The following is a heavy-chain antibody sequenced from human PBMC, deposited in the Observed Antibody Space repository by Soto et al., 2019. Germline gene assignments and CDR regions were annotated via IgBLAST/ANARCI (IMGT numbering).Heavy chain of an antibody. Sequence: SDTLSLTCTVSGGSISSSSYYWGWIRQPPGKGLEWIGSIYYSGSTYYNPSLKSRVTISVDTSKNQFSLKLSSVTAADTAVYYCASSPVLMTTVTFDYWGQGTLVTVSS. CDR2: IYYSGST. CDR3: ASSPVLMTTVTFDY. J-gene: IGHJ4*02. D-gene: IGHD4-17*01. V-gene: IGHV4-39*01. CDR1: GGSISSSSYY.